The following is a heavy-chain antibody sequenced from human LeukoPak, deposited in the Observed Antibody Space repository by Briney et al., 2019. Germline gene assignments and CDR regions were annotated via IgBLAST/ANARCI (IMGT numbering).Heavy chain of an antibody. Sequence: GGSLRLSCAAPGFTFSSYGMHWVRQAPGKGLECVAVIWYDGSNKYYADSVKGRFTISRDNSKNTLYLQMNSLRAEDTAVYYCAGSYYDILTGYTPYWYFDLWGRGTLVTVSS. CDR3: AGSYYDILTGYTPYWYFDL. V-gene: IGHV3-33*01. CDR1: GFTFSSYG. CDR2: IWYDGSNK. J-gene: IGHJ2*01. D-gene: IGHD3-9*01.